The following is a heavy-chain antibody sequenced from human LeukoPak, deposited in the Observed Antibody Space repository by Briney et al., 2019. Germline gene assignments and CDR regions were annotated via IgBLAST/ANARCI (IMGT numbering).Heavy chain of an antibody. D-gene: IGHD2-2*01. CDR1: GGSISSSSYY. V-gene: IGHV4-39*07. CDR3: ASLVVVVPAASGDAFDI. CDR2: IYYSGST. J-gene: IGHJ3*02. Sequence: PSETLSLTCTVSGGSISSSSYYWGWIRQPPGKGLEWIGSIYYSGSTYYNPSLKSRVTISVDTSKNQFSLKLSSVTAADTAVYYCASLVVVVPAASGDAFDIWGQGTMVTVSS.